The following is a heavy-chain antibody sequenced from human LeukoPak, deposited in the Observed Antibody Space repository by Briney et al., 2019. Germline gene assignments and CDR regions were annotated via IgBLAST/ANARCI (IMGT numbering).Heavy chain of an antibody. Sequence: PGGSLRLSCAASGFTFSDYGMHWGRQAQGKGLEWVSLISADPGSTYYPYSVKGPFTISTYNSKISLYLQMNSLRTEDTALYYCSSGYYYDEYFQHWGQGTLVTVSS. J-gene: IGHJ1*01. D-gene: IGHD3-22*01. V-gene: IGHV3-43*02. CDR1: GFTFSDYG. CDR3: SSGYYYDEYFQH. CDR2: ISADPGST.